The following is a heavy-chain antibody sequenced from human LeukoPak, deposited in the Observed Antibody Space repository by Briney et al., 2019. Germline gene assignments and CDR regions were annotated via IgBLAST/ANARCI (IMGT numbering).Heavy chain of an antibody. CDR1: GYSFTSYW. V-gene: IGHV5-51*01. CDR2: IYPGDSDT. D-gene: IGHD3-10*01. Sequence: GESLKISCKGSGYSFTSYWIGWVRQMPGKGLEWMGIIYPGDSDTRYSPSFQGQVTISADKFISTAYLQWSSLKASDTAMYYCARHHRPSAYYYGSGSYPDYWGRGTLVTVSS. J-gene: IGHJ4*02. CDR3: ARHHRPSAYYYGSGSYPDY.